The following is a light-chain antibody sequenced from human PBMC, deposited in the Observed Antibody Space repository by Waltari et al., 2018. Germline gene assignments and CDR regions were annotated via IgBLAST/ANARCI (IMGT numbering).Light chain of an antibody. CDR1: SSDVAGYNY. CDR2: DVS. CDR3: SSYTSSSTLGV. J-gene: IGLJ2*01. V-gene: IGLV2-14*03. Sequence: QSALTQPASVSGSPGQSITISCTATSSDVAGYNYVSWYQQHPGKAPKLMIYDVSNRPSGVSNRFSGSKSGNTASLTISGLQAEDEADYYCSSYTSSSTLGVFGGGTKLTVL.